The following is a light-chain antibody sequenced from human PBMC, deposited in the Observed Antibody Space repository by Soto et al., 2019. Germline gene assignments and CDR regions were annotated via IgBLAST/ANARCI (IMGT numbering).Light chain of an antibody. CDR3: QQACTFPLT. CDR1: QSISSY. J-gene: IGKJ4*01. Sequence: IQLTQSPSSLSSSVGDRVTITCRASQSISSYLNWYQQKPGKAPKLLIYAASSMHSGVPSRFSGSGSGTDFTLTISSLQPEDAAIYYRQQACTFPLTFGGGTKVDI. CDR2: AAS. V-gene: IGKV1-39*01.